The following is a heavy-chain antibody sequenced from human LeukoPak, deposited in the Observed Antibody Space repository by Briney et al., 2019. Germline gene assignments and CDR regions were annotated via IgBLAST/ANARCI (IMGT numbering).Heavy chain of an antibody. J-gene: IGHJ4*02. Sequence: GGSLRLSCVASGFTFSDYAMSWVRQAPGKGLVRVSRINSDGSSTSYADSVKGRFTISRDNAKNTLYLQMNSLRAEDTAVYYCAREPYYDSSVDYWGQGTLVTVSS. CDR2: INSDGSST. V-gene: IGHV3-74*01. D-gene: IGHD3-22*01. CDR1: GFTFSDYA. CDR3: AREPYYDSSVDY.